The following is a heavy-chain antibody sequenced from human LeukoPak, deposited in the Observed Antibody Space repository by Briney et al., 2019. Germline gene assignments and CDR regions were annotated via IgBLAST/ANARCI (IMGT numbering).Heavy chain of an antibody. D-gene: IGHD6-13*01. CDR3: AKDRYRYSSTWSYFDD. CDR2: INESGATT. Sequence: GGSLRLSCVASGFRFNNHAMSWVRQAPGKGLEWVSTINESGATTYYADSVKGRFAISRDNLKNKVYLQMSSLRAEDTAVYYCAKDRYRYSSTWSYFDDWGQGTLVTVSS. J-gene: IGHJ4*02. CDR1: GFRFNNHA. V-gene: IGHV3-23*01.